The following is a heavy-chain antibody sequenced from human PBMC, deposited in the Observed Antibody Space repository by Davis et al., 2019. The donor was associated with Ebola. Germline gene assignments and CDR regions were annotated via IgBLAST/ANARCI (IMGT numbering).Heavy chain of an antibody. CDR3: TRPAAGYYYYYMDV. J-gene: IGHJ6*03. V-gene: IGHV3-23*01. CDR2: ISGSGDDT. CDR1: GFTFSSHV. D-gene: IGHD6-13*01. Sequence: PGGSLRLSCVASGFTFSSHVMGWVRQAPGKGLEWVSAISGSGDDTSYADSVRGRFTVSRDNSKNTLFLQMNSLRAEDRAVYYCTRPAAGYYYYYMDVWGQGTMVTVSS.